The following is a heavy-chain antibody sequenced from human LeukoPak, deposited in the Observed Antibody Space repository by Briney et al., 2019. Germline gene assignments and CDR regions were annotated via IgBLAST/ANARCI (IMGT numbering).Heavy chain of an antibody. V-gene: IGHV3-30*04. D-gene: IGHD3-22*01. CDR1: GFTFNLYA. Sequence: GGSLRLSCAASGFTFNLYAMHWVRQAPGKGLEWVALMSYDGSNKYYTDSVKGRFSISRDNSKSTLYVQINNLRPEDTAVYYCARGDHYYDSSAFLDYWGQGTLVTVSS. J-gene: IGHJ4*02. CDR3: ARGDHYYDSSAFLDY. CDR2: MSYDGSNK.